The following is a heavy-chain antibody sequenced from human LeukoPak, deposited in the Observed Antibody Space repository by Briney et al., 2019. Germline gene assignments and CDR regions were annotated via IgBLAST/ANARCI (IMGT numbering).Heavy chain of an antibody. CDR2: ILLGGSNK. D-gene: IGHD2-21*02. J-gene: IGHJ4*02. CDR3: AKDYEAYCGGDCSGAYFDY. Sequence: GGSLRLSCAASGFTFSSYGMHWVRQAPGKGLEWVAVILLGGSNKYYADPVKGRFTISRDNSKNTLYLQMNSLRAEDTAVYYCAKDYEAYCGGDCSGAYFDYWGQGTLVTVSS. V-gene: IGHV3-30*18. CDR1: GFTFSSYG.